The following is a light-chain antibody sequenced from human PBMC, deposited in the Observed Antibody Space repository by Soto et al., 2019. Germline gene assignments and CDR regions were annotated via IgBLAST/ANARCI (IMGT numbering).Light chain of an antibody. CDR2: KVS. CDR3: MQGTHWPRT. J-gene: IGKJ1*01. Sequence: EAVMTQSPLSLPVTLGQPASISCRSSQSLVFSDGNTYLNWFHQRPGQSPRRLIYKVSNRDSGVPERFGGSGAGTDFTLKISRVEAEDVRVYYCMQGTHWPRTFGQGTKVEIK. V-gene: IGKV2-30*01. CDR1: QSLVFSDGNTY.